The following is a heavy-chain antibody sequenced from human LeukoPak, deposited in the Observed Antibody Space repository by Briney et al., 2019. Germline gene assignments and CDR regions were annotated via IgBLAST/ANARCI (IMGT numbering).Heavy chain of an antibody. D-gene: IGHD4-17*01. V-gene: IGHV4-61*02. CDR2: SYSSGRT. CDR1: GDSMSSVSYL. J-gene: IGHJ6*03. CDR3: ATARADYGDYNSFYYMDV. Sequence: PSETLSLTCTVSGDSMSSVSYLWRWIRQPAGKGLEWIGRSYSSGRTYYNPSLKSRVTISLDTSRNQFSLMLSSVTAADTAVYFCATARADYGDYNSFYYMDVWGKGTTVTVSS.